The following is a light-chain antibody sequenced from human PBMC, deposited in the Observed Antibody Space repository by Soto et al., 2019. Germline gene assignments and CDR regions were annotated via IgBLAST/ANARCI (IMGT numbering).Light chain of an antibody. Sequence: EIVLTQSPGTLSLSPGERATLSCRASQSVSSSYLAWYQQRPGQAPRLLIHGATIRATGIPDRFRGSGSGTDFALGINRLEPEDFAVYYCQQYGSSPITFGQGTRLEIK. CDR1: QSVSSSY. CDR3: QQYGSSPIT. CDR2: GAT. J-gene: IGKJ5*01. V-gene: IGKV3-20*01.